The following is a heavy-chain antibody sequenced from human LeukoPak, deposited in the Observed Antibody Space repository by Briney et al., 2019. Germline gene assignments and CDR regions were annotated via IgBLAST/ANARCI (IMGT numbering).Heavy chain of an antibody. CDR3: ARFDFDNYYYYYYMDV. D-gene: IGHD3-9*01. J-gene: IGHJ6*03. Sequence: ASVKVSCKASGYTFTSYGISWVRQAPGQGLEWMGWISAYNGNTNYAQKFQGRVTMTRNTSISTAYMELSSLRSEDTAVYYCARFDFDNYYYYYYMDVWGKGTTVTVSS. CDR1: GYTFTSYG. CDR2: ISAYNGNT. V-gene: IGHV1-18*01.